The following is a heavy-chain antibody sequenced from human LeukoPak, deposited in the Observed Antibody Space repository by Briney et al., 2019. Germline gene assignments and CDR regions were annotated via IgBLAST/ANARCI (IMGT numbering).Heavy chain of an antibody. Sequence: PGGSLRHSSAPSGLTFSRSAMSCGPEAPGQGLEWFSAISGSGGSTYYAESVKGRFTISRDDSKTTMSLQINSLRAEGTAVYHCTTPFRQLLDVFYYYGMDVWAKGTWVTVS. J-gene: IGHJ6*04. CDR2: ISGSGGST. CDR3: TTPFRQLLDVFYYYGMDV. V-gene: IGHV3-23*01. D-gene: IGHD2-2*01. CDR1: GLTFSRSA.